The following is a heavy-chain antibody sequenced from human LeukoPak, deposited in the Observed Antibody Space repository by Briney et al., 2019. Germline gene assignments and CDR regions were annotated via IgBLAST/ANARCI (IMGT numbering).Heavy chain of an antibody. CDR2: INHSGST. D-gene: IGHD3-3*01. Sequence: SETLSLTCSVSGGSISSYYWSWIRQPPGKGLEWIGEINHSGSTNYNPSLKSRVTISVDTSKNQFSLKLSSVTAADTAVYYCARLTPYYDFWSGYYHDAFDIWGQGTMVTVSS. J-gene: IGHJ3*02. V-gene: IGHV4-34*01. CDR3: ARLTPYYDFWSGYYHDAFDI. CDR1: GGSISSYY.